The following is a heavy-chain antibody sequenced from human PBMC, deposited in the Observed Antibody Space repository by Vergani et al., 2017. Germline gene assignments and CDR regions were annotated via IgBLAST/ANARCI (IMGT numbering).Heavy chain of an antibody. V-gene: IGHV3-9*01. Sequence: EVQLVESGGGLVQPGRSLRLSCAASGFTFDDYAMHWVRQAPGKGLEWVSGISWNSGSIGYADSVKGRFTISRDNSKNTLYLQMNSLRAEDTAVYYCARDGPFGSSWPRTREGYFDLWGRGTLVTVSS. D-gene: IGHD6-13*01. CDR2: ISWNSGSI. CDR3: ARDGPFGSSWPRTREGYFDL. CDR1: GFTFDDYA. J-gene: IGHJ2*01.